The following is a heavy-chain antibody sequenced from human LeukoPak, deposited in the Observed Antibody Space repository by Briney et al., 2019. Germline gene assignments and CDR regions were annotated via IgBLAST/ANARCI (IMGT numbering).Heavy chain of an antibody. V-gene: IGHV4-61*01. D-gene: IGHD6-13*01. Sequence: PSETLSLTCTVSGGSISSNSYYWSWIRQPPGKGLEWIGYIYYSGSTNYNPSLKSRVTISVDTSKNQFSLKLSSVTAADTAVYYCARAAAGSHFDYWGQGTLVTVSS. J-gene: IGHJ4*02. CDR2: IYYSGST. CDR1: GGSISSNSYY. CDR3: ARAAAGSHFDY.